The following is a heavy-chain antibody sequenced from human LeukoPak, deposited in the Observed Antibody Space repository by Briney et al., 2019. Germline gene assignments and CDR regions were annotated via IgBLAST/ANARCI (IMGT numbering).Heavy chain of an antibody. D-gene: IGHD1-26*01. CDR2: INPNSGGT. Sequence: GASVKVSCKASGYTFTGYYMHWVRQAPGQGPEWVGWINPNSGGTNYAQKFQGRVTMTRDTSISTACMELSRLRSDDTAVYYCARVGSLWELRLSLGYWGQGTLVIVSS. CDR3: ARVGSLWELRLSLGY. J-gene: IGHJ4*02. V-gene: IGHV1-2*02. CDR1: GYTFTGYY.